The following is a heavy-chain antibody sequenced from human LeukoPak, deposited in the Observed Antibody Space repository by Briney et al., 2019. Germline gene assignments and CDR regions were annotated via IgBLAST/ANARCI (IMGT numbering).Heavy chain of an antibody. Sequence: SETPSLTRAVYGGSFSGYYWSWIRQPPGKGLEWIGEINHSGSTNYNPSLKSRVTISVDTSKNQFSLKLSSVTAADTAVYYCEKTPGPPRAYGWGRPVSVKVPVRDFWGQGTTVTVSS. J-gene: IGHJ6*02. V-gene: IGHV4-34*01. D-gene: IGHD3-10*01. CDR3: EKTPGPPRAYGWGRPVSVKVPVRDF. CDR2: INHSGST. CDR1: GGSFSGYY.